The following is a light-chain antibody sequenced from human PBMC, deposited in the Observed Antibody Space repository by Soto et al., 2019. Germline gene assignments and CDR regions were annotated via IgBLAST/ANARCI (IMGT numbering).Light chain of an antibody. J-gene: IGKJ4*01. Sequence: EIVLTQSPGTLSLSPGERATLSCRASQSVSSSYLAWYQQKPGQTPRLLIYGAPSRTTGITDRFSGSGSGKDFTLTISRLELEDFAVYYCHQYDSSPLTFDGGTKVEIK. CDR1: QSVSSSY. V-gene: IGKV3-20*01. CDR2: GAP. CDR3: HQYDSSPLT.